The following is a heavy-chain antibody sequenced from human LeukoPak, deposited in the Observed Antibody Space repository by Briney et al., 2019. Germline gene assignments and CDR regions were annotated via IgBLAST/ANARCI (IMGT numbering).Heavy chain of an antibody. CDR2: ISSNGGST. J-gene: IGHJ6*04. Sequence: PGGSLRLSCAASGFTFSSYAMHWVRQAPGKGLEYVSAISSNGGSTYYANSVKGRFTISRDNSKNTLYLQMGSLRAEDMAVYYCARDRGYCSSTSCYAAGVEYYYYGMDVWGKGTTVTVSS. CDR1: GFTFSSYA. D-gene: IGHD2-2*01. CDR3: ARDRGYCSSTSCYAAGVEYYYYGMDV. V-gene: IGHV3-64*01.